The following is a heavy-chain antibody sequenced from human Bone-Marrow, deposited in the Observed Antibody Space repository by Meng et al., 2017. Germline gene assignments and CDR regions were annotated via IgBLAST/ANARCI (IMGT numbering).Heavy chain of an antibody. V-gene: IGHV4-4*02. Sequence: SETLSLTCAVSGGSISSSNWWSLVRQPPGKGLEWIGEIYHSGSTNYNPSLKSRVTISVDKSKNQFSLKLSSVTAADTAVSYCARGIAAAGTGEYYYGMDVWGQGTTVTVSS. CDR1: GGSISSSNW. J-gene: IGHJ6*02. CDR2: IYHSGST. CDR3: ARGIAAAGTGEYYYGMDV. D-gene: IGHD6-13*01.